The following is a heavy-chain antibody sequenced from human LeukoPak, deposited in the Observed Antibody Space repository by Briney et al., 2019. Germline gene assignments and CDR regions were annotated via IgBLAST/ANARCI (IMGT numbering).Heavy chain of an antibody. D-gene: IGHD3-22*01. CDR1: GFTFSSYG. V-gene: IGHV3-33*01. CDR3: AREGYDSSGYYLDY. J-gene: IGHJ4*02. CDR2: IWYDGSNK. Sequence: GGSLRLSCAASGFTFSSYGMHWVRQAPGKGLEWVAVIWYDGSNKYYADSVKGRFTISRDNSKNTLYLQMNSLRAEDTAVYYCAREGYDSSGYYLDYWGQGTLVTVSS.